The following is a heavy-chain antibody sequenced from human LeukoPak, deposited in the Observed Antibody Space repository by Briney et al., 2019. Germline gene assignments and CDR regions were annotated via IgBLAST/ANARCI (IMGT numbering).Heavy chain of an antibody. CDR2: IYYSGST. Sequence: SETLSLTCTVSGGSISSGGYYWSWIRQHPGKGLEWIGYIYYSGSTYYNPSLKSRVTISVDTSKNQFSLKLSSVTAADTAVDYCARVLRYYYDSSGYDYCDYWGQGTLVSVSS. CDR1: GGSISSGGYY. D-gene: IGHD3-22*01. CDR3: ARVLRYYYDSSGYDYCDY. J-gene: IGHJ4*02. V-gene: IGHV4-31*03.